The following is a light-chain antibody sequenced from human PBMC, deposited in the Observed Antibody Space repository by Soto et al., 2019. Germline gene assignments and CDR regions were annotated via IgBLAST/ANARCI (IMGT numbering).Light chain of an antibody. Sequence: QSALTQPRSVSGSPGQTVTISCTGTSRDVGSYNYVSWYQQYPGKAPKLIIYDVSRRPSGVPDRFSGSKSGTSASLAISGLQSEDEADYYCAAWDDSLNGFYVFGTGTKLTVL. J-gene: IGLJ1*01. CDR3: AAWDDSLNGFYV. CDR1: SRDVGSYNY. V-gene: IGLV2-11*01. CDR2: DVS.